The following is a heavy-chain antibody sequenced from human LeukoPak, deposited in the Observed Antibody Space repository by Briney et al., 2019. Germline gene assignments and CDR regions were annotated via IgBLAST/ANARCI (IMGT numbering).Heavy chain of an antibody. CDR2: ISSSSSYI. V-gene: IGHV3-21*01. J-gene: IGHJ4*02. CDR3: ARDTHAYDSSGYAAGY. Sequence: GGSLRLSCAASGFTFSSYSMNWVRQAPGKGLEWVSSISSSSSYIYYADPVKGRFTISRDNAKNSLYLQMNSLRAEDTAVYYCARDTHAYDSSGYAAGYWGQGTLVTVSS. D-gene: IGHD3-22*01. CDR1: GFTFSSYS.